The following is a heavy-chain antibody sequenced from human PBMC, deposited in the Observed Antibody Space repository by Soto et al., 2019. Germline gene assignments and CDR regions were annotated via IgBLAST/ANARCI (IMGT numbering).Heavy chain of an antibody. CDR2: ISDSGST. J-gene: IGHJ6*02. D-gene: IGHD2-15*01. CDR1: GGSISSYY. CDR3: ARRIKYYYAMDV. Sequence: QVQLQESGPGLVKPSETLSLTCTVSGGSISSYYWSWIRQPPGKGLEWIGYISDSGSTNYNPSLKSRVTISVDTSNNPSSLKLSSVTAADTAVYYCARRIKYYYAMDVWGQGTTVTVSS. V-gene: IGHV4-59*08.